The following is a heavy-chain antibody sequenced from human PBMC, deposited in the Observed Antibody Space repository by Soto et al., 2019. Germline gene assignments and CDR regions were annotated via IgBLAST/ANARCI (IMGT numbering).Heavy chain of an antibody. CDR3: AREGIVATILPFDY. J-gene: IGHJ4*02. Sequence: EVQLVESGGGLVQPGGSLRLSCAASGFTFSSYSMNWVRQAPGKGLEWVSYISSSSSTIYYADSVKGRFTISRDNAKNSLYLQMNSLRAEDTAVYYCAREGIVATILPFDYWGQGTPVTVSS. CDR2: ISSSSSTI. D-gene: IGHD5-12*01. CDR1: GFTFSSYS. V-gene: IGHV3-48*01.